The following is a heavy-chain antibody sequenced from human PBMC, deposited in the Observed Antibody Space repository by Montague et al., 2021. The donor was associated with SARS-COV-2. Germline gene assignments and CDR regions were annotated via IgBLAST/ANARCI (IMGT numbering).Heavy chain of an antibody. D-gene: IGHD2-2*01. CDR1: GGSISSYY. V-gene: IGHV4-59*01. J-gene: IGHJ6*02. CDR3: ANFRRTQLLFGTLYYGMDV. CDR2: ISYSGST. Sequence: SETLSLTCTVFGGSISSYYWCWIRQPPARGLQWTGYISYSGSTNYNPPLKSRVTISVDTSKNHYTPRLSSVTAADTAVYYCANFRRTQLLFGTLYYGMDVWGQGTTVTVSS.